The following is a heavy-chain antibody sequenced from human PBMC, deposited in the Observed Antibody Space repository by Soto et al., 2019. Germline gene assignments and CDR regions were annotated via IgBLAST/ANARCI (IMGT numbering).Heavy chain of an antibody. CDR2: INAGNGNT. V-gene: IGHV1-3*01. J-gene: IGHJ3*02. D-gene: IGHD4-4*01. Sequence: ASVKVSCKASGYTFTSYAMHWVRQAPGQRLEWMGWINAGNGNTKYSQKFQGRVTITRDTSASTAYMELSSLRSEDTAVYYCAREGTAVTRDAFDIWGQGTMVTVSS. CDR1: GYTFTSYA. CDR3: AREGTAVTRDAFDI.